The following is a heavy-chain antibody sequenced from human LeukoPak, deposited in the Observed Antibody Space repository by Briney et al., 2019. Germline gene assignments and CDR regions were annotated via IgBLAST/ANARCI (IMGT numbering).Heavy chain of an antibody. CDR2: VYYDGTS. Sequence: SETLSLTCTVSGGSINSHSYYWGWIRQPPGNGLEWIGSVYYDGTSYSNPSLTSRAAVFVDTSRDEFSLDLSFVTAADTAVYYCVRHISTNTGYFDSCGQGTLVSVSS. CDR1: GGSINSHSYY. D-gene: IGHD5-24*01. J-gene: IGHJ4*03. V-gene: IGHV4-39*01. CDR3: VRHISTNTGYFDS.